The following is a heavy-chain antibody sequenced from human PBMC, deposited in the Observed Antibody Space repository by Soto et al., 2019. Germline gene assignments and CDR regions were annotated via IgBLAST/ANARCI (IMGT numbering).Heavy chain of an antibody. J-gene: IGHJ6*03. CDR3: AKVGHYDFWSGPTSYYYYMDV. V-gene: IGHV3-23*01. CDR1: GFTFSSYA. Sequence: EVQLLESGGGLVQPGGSLRLSCAASGFTFSSYAMSWVRQAPGKGLEWVSAISGSGGSTYYADSVKGRFTISRDNSKNTLYLQMNSLRAEDTAVYYCAKVGHYDFWSGPTSYYYYMDVWGKGTTVTVSS. CDR2: ISGSGGST. D-gene: IGHD3-3*01.